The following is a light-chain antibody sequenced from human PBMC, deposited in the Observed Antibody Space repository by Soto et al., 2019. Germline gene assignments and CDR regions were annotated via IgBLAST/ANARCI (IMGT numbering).Light chain of an antibody. CDR2: GAS. CDR1: QSVAGN. J-gene: IGKJ4*01. V-gene: IGKV3-15*01. CDR3: QQYNNWPPIT. Sequence: EIVMTQSPATLSVSPGERATLSCRASQSVAGNLAWYQQKPGQAPRHLIYGASTRATGIPARFSGSGSGTEFTLTISSLQSEDFAVYYWQQYNNWPPITFGGGTKVEIK.